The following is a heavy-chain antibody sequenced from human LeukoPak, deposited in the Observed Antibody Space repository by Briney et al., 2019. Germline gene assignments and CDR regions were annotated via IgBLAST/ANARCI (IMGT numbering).Heavy chain of an antibody. D-gene: IGHD4-23*01. CDR2: IYYSGST. V-gene: IGHV4-39*01. CDR3: ATGYGGHSCFDY. CDR1: GGSISSSRYY. Sequence: SETLSLTCSVSGGSISSSRYYWSWIRQPPGKGLEWIGIIYYSGSTYYNPSLKSRVTISVDTSKNQFSLKLSSVTAADTAVYYCATGYGGHSCFDYWGQGTLVTVSS. J-gene: IGHJ4*02.